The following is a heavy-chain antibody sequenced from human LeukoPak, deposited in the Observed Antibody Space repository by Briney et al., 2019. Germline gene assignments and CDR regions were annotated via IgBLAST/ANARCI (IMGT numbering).Heavy chain of an antibody. V-gene: IGHV3-53*01. CDR2: IYSGGST. D-gene: IGHD3-22*01. J-gene: IGHJ5*02. CDR3: AKIFHTDGYYLGEHLFDA. Sequence: QPGGSLRLSCAASGFTVSSNYMSWVRQAPGKGLEWVSVIYSGGSTYYADSVKGRFTTSRDNSKSTLYLQMNSLRAEDTAIYYCAKIFHTDGYYLGEHLFDAWGQGTLVTVSS. CDR1: GFTVSSNY.